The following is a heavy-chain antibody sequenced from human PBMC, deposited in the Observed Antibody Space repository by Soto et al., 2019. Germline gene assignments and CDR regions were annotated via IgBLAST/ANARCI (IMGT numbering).Heavy chain of an antibody. CDR2: IRYDGSKE. CDR1: GFSFSSYG. D-gene: IGHD3-10*01. V-gene: IGHV3-33*01. Sequence: QLAESGGGVVQPGRSLRLSCAASGFSFSSYGMYWVRQAPGKGLEWLANIRYDGSKEYYADFVKGRFTISRDNSKNTLYLQMNSLRAEDTAVYYCARDRTYFGSGAVGMDVWGQGTTVTVSS. CDR3: ARDRTYFGSGAVGMDV. J-gene: IGHJ6*02.